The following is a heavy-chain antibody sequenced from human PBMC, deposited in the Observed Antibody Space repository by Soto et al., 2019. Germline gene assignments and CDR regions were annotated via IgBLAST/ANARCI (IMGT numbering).Heavy chain of an antibody. D-gene: IGHD3-3*01. CDR1: GGTFSSYA. Sequence: SVKVSCKASGGTFSSYAISWVRQAPGQGLEWMGGIIPIFGTANYAQKFQGRVTITADESTSTAYMELSSLRSEDTAVYYCASNYDFWSGFDYWGQGTLVTVSS. CDR2: IIPIFGTA. J-gene: IGHJ4*02. V-gene: IGHV1-69*13. CDR3: ASNYDFWSGFDY.